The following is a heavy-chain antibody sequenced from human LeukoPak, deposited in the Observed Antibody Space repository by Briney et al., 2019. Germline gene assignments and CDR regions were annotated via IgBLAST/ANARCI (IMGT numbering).Heavy chain of an antibody. V-gene: IGHV1-2*02. CDR2: INPNSGGT. CDR3: APSGEDYFDY. CDR1: GYTFTGYP. J-gene: IGHJ4*02. D-gene: IGHD3-3*01. Sequence: ASVTVSCKASGYTFTGYPMHWVRQAPGQGLEWMGWINPNSGGTNYAQKFQGRVTMTRERSISTAYMELSRLRSDDTAVYYCAPSGEDYFDYWGQGTLVTVSS.